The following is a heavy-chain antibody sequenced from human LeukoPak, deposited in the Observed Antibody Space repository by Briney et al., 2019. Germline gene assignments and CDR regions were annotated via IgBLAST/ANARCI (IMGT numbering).Heavy chain of an antibody. Sequence: PSETLSLTCAVYGGSFSDYYWSWIRQPPGKGLEWIGEINHSGDTKYNPSLKSRVTISVDTSKNKFSLKVSSVTAAHTAVYYCARIQLWPLHSFDYWGQGTLVTVSS. CDR3: ARIQLWPLHSFDY. CDR1: GGSFSDYY. D-gene: IGHD5-18*01. V-gene: IGHV4-34*01. J-gene: IGHJ4*02. CDR2: INHSGDT.